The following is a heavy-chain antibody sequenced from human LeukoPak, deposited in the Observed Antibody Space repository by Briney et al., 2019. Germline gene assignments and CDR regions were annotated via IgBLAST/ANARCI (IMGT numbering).Heavy chain of an antibody. V-gene: IGHV4-30-4*08. CDR1: GGSISSGDYY. CDR3: AIQPGIAAAGWLDY. D-gene: IGHD6-13*01. J-gene: IGHJ4*02. Sequence: PSQTLSLTCTVSGGSISSGDYYWSWIRQPPGKGLEWIGYIYYSGSTYYNPSLKSRVTTSVDTSKNQFSLKLSSVTAADTAVYYCAIQPGIAAAGWLDYWGQGTLVTVSS. CDR2: IYYSGST.